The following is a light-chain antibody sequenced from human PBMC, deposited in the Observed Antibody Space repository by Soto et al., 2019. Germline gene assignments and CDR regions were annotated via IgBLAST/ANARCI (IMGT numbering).Light chain of an antibody. Sequence: QSALTQPASVSGSPGQSITISCTGTSSDVGSYDLVSWFQHHPGEAPKLMIYEGTKRPSGVSNRFSGSKSGNTASLTVSGLQAEDEADYYCSSYAGTDVVFGGGTKLTVL. V-gene: IGLV2-14*02. CDR2: EGT. CDR3: SSYAGTDVV. CDR1: SSDVGSYDL. J-gene: IGLJ2*01.